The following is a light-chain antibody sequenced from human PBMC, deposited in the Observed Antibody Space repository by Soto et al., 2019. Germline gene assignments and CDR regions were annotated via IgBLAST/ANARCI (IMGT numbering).Light chain of an antibody. Sequence: QSVLTQPASVSGSPGQSIAIPCTGTSTDVGGYNYVSWYQQHPGKAPKLMIYEVSNRPSGVSNRFSGAKSGNTASLTISGLQAEDEADYFCKSYAGSNTYVFGSGTKVTVL. CDR3: KSYAGSNTYV. CDR2: EVS. V-gene: IGLV2-14*01. J-gene: IGLJ1*01. CDR1: STDVGGYNY.